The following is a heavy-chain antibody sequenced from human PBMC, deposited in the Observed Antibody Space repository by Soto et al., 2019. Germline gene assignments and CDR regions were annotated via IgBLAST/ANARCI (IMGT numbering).Heavy chain of an antibody. V-gene: IGHV4-59*01. D-gene: IGHD5-12*01. Sequence: SETLSLTCTVSGGSISSYYWSWIRQPPGKGLEWIGYIYYSGSTNYNPSLKSRVTISVDTSKNQFSLKLSSVTAADPAVYYCARGGAYVSRLFDYWGQGTLVTVSS. J-gene: IGHJ4*02. CDR3: ARGGAYVSRLFDY. CDR2: IYYSGST. CDR1: GGSISSYY.